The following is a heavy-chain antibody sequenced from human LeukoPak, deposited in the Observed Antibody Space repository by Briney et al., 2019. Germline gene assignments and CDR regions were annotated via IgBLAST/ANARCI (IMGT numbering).Heavy chain of an antibody. J-gene: IGHJ4*02. Sequence: PSETLSLTCTVSGGSISSYYWSWIRQPPGKGLEWIGYIYYSGSTNYNPSLKSRVTISVDTSKNQFSLKLSSVTAADTAVYYCARARGSYYDSSGHFDYWGQGTLVTVSS. V-gene: IGHV4-59*08. CDR3: ARARGSYYDSSGHFDY. CDR1: GGSISSYY. D-gene: IGHD3-22*01. CDR2: IYYSGST.